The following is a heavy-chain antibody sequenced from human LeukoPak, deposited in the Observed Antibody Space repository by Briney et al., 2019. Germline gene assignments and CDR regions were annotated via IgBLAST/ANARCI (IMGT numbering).Heavy chain of an antibody. D-gene: IGHD3-10*01. V-gene: IGHV3-23*01. CDR1: GFTFSSYS. CDR3: AKDSYVSGRPLHTFDV. CDR2: ISGDGAST. J-gene: IGHJ3*01. Sequence: PGGSLRLSCAASGFTFSSYSMNWVRQAPGKGLEWVSGISGDGASTHYAESVKGQFTISRDNSQSTLFLQMNSLRVEDTAIYYCAKDSYVSGRPLHTFDVWGQGTMVTVSS.